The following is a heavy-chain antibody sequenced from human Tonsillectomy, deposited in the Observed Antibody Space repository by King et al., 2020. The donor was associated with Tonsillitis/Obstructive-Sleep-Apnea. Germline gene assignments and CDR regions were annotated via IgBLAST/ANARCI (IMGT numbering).Heavy chain of an antibody. Sequence: VQLVESGGVVVQPGGSLRLSCAASGFIFDDYTMHWVRQAPGKGLEWVSLIVWNGGSTYYSDSVKGRFTISRDNSGNSLFLQMNSLRTEDTALYYCAKAMAHGFPVSFDVWGQGTMVTVSS. V-gene: IGHV3-43*01. CDR1: GFIFDDYT. CDR3: AKAMAHGFPVSFDV. J-gene: IGHJ3*01. D-gene: IGHD2-8*01. CDR2: IVWNGGST.